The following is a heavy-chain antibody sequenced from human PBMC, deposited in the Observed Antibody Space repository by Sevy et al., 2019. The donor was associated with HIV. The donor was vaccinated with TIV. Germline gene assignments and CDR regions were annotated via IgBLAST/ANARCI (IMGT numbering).Heavy chain of an antibody. Sequence: ASVKVSCKASGYTFTGYYMHWVRQAPGQGLEWMGWINPNSGGTNYAQKFQGRVTMTRDTSISTAYRELSRLRSDETAVYYCARGSDYYGSGRNYYYYYGMDVWGQGTTVTVSS. CDR2: INPNSGGT. D-gene: IGHD3-10*01. J-gene: IGHJ6*02. V-gene: IGHV1-2*02. CDR3: ARGSDYYGSGRNYYYYYGMDV. CDR1: GYTFTGYY.